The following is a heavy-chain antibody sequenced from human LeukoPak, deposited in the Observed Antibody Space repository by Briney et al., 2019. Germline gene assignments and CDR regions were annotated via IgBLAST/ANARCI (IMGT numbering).Heavy chain of an antibody. CDR3: ARDSGLGLFGV. Sequence: ASVKVSCKTSGYTFISYAISWVRQAPGQGLEWMGWISTFKGDTKYAQKFQDRVSMTTDTSTSTAHLELRSLRSEDTAIYCCARDSGLGLFGVWGQGTVVTVSS. CDR1: GYTFISYA. J-gene: IGHJ3*01. CDR2: ISTFKGDT. V-gene: IGHV1-18*01. D-gene: IGHD3/OR15-3a*01.